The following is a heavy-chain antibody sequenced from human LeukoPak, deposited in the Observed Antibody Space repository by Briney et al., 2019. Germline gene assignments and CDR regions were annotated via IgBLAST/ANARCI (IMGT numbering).Heavy chain of an antibody. V-gene: IGHV4-4*07. J-gene: IGHJ4*02. D-gene: IGHD2/OR15-2a*01. CDR3: AREGPLWPFDY. CDR2: IYTSGST. Sequence: SETLSLTCTVSGGSISSYYWSWIRQPAGKGLEGIGRIYTSGSTNYNPSLKSRVTMSVDTSKNPFSPKLSSVTAADTAVYYCAREGPLWPFDYWGQGTLVTVSS. CDR1: GGSISSYY.